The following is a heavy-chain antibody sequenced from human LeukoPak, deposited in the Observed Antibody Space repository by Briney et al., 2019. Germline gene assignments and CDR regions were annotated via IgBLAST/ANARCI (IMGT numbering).Heavy chain of an antibody. CDR1: GGSISSYY. J-gene: IGHJ4*02. CDR2: IYTSGST. D-gene: IGHD3-3*01. Sequence: SETLSLTCTVSGGSISSYYWSWIRQPAGKGLEWIGRIYTSGSTNYNPSLKSRVTMSVDTSKNQFSLKLSSVTAADTAVYYCARAGRITIFGVNRGNFDYWGQGTLVTVSS. CDR3: ARAGRITIFGVNRGNFDY. V-gene: IGHV4-4*07.